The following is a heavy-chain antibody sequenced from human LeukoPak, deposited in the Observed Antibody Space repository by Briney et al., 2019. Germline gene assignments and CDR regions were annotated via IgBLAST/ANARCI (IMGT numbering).Heavy chain of an antibody. Sequence: SVKVSCKASGYTFNAYYMHWVRQAPGQGLEWMGRIIPILGIANYAQKFQGRVTITADKSTSTAYMELSSLRSEDTAVYYCARLVGRGCSGGSCYFDYWGQGTLVTVSS. CDR3: ARLVGRGCSGGSCYFDY. D-gene: IGHD2-15*01. CDR1: GYTFNAYY. J-gene: IGHJ4*02. V-gene: IGHV1-69*02. CDR2: IIPILGIA.